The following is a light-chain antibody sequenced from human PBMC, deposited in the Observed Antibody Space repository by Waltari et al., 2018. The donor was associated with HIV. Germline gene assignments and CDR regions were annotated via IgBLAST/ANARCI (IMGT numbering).Light chain of an antibody. CDR2: DDS. V-gene: IGLV3-21*02. CDR1: NLGRKS. Sequence: SYVLTQPPSVSVAPGQTARITCGGNNLGRKSAHWNQQKPGQAPVLVVYDDSDRPSGIPERFSGSNSGNTATLTISRVEAGDEADYYCQVWDSSSDHPLYVFGTGTKVTVL. J-gene: IGLJ1*01. CDR3: QVWDSSSDHPLYV.